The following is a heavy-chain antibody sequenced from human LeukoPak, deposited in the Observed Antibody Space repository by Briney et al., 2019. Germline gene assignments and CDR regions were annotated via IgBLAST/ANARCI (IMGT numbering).Heavy chain of an antibody. CDR3: ARVLFSLPEAKEFDP. J-gene: IGHJ5*02. Sequence: SETLSLTCRVSGGSISSSNNYYWGWIRQPPGKGLEWIGCIYYSGSTNYNPSLKSRVTISVDTSKNQFSLKLSSVTAADTAVYYCARVLFSLPEAKEFDPWGQGTLVTVSS. CDR2: IYYSGST. D-gene: IGHD2-21*01. V-gene: IGHV4-39*07. CDR1: GGSISSSNNYY.